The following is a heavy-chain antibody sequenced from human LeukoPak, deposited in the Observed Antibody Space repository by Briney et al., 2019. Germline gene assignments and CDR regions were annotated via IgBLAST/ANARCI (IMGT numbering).Heavy chain of an antibody. V-gene: IGHV4-4*07. CDR3: ARDWWELRIGYYMDV. J-gene: IGHJ6*03. D-gene: IGHD1-26*01. Sequence: PSETLSLTCTVSGGSISSYYWSWIRQPAGKGLEWIGRIYTSGGTNYNPSLKSRVTMSVDTSKNQFSLKLSSVTAADTAVYYCARDWWELRIGYYMDVWGKGTTVTVSS. CDR2: IYTSGGT. CDR1: GGSISSYY.